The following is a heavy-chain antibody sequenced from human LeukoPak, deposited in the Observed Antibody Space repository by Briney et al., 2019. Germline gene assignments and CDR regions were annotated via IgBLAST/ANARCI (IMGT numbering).Heavy chain of an antibody. CDR1: GYTFTSYD. Sequence: APVKVSCKASGYTFTSYDINWVRQATGQGREWMGGMNPHSGNRGNTKKFQGRVTMTRNTSISTAYMELSNLRTESTDVYDCARCPPTAVPAATQICYYYYYMDVWGKGTTVTVSS. CDR2: MNPHSGNR. J-gene: IGHJ6*03. D-gene: IGHD2-2*01. CDR3: ARCPPTAVPAATQICYYYYYMDV. V-gene: IGHV1-8*01.